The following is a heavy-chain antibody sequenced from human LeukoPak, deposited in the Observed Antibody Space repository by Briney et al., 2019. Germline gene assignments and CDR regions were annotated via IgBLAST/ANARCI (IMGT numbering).Heavy chain of an antibody. Sequence: TGGSLRLSCAASGFTFSTYGMSWVRQAPGKGLEWVSGISGSGGSKYYADSVEGRFTISRDNSKNKLYLQMNSLRAEDTAVYYCSRDPRNLDYWGQGTLVTVSS. CDR3: SRDPRNLDY. CDR2: ISGSGGSK. D-gene: IGHD1-14*01. J-gene: IGHJ4*02. V-gene: IGHV3-23*01. CDR1: GFTFSTYG.